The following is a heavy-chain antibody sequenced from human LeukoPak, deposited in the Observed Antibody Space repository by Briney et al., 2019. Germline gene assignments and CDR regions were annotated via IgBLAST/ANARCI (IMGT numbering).Heavy chain of an antibody. CDR3: ARTELGVTYYYGSGSYGDAFDI. Sequence: ASVKVSCKASGYTFTSYGISWVRQAPGQGLEWMGWISAYNGNTNYAQKLQGRVTMTTDTSTSTAYMELRSLRSDDTAVYYYARTELGVTYYYGSGSYGDAFDIWGQGTMVTVSS. J-gene: IGHJ3*02. CDR2: ISAYNGNT. CDR1: GYTFTSYG. D-gene: IGHD3-10*01. V-gene: IGHV1-18*01.